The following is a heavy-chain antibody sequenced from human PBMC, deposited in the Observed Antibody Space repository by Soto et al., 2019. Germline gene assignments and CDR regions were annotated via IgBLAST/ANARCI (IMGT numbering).Heavy chain of an antibody. D-gene: IGHD1-20*01. CDR1: GGSFSGYY. Sequence: SETLSLTCAVYGGSFSGYYLSWIRQPPGKGLEWIGEINHSGSTNYNPSLKSRVTISVDTSKNQFSLKLSSVTAADTAVYYCARLPLTNWNYDYWGQGTLVTVSS. CDR3: ARLPLTNWNYDY. J-gene: IGHJ4*02. V-gene: IGHV4-34*01. CDR2: INHSGST.